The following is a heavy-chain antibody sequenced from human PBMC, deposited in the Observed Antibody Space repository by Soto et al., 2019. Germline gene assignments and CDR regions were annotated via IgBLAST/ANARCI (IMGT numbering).Heavy chain of an antibody. CDR3: ARVPLQQQLVLDY. J-gene: IGHJ4*02. Sequence: PGGSLRLSCAASGFTFSDYYMSWIRQAPGKGLEWVSYISSSSSYTNYADSVKGRFTISRDNAKNSLYLQMNSLRAEDTAVYYCARVPLQQQLVLDYWGQGTLVTVSS. V-gene: IGHV3-11*05. CDR2: ISSSSSYT. D-gene: IGHD6-13*01. CDR1: GFTFSDYY.